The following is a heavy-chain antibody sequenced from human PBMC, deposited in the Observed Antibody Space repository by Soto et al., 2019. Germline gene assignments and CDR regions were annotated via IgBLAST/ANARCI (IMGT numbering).Heavy chain of an antibody. V-gene: IGHV1-46*01. CDR1: GYTFTSYY. D-gene: IGHD6-13*01. CDR2: IKVSGGNT. Sequence: ASVKVSCKASGYTFTSYYMHWVRQAPGQRLEWIGIIKVSGGNTNYAQKFQGRVTITRDMSTSTAYMELSSLRSEDTAVYYCAAGAGYYYYYMDVWGKGTTVTVSS. J-gene: IGHJ6*03. CDR3: AAGAGYYYYYMDV.